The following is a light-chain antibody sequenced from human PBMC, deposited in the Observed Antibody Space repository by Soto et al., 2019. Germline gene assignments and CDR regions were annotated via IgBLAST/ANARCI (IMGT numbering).Light chain of an antibody. V-gene: IGKV3-15*01. J-gene: IGKJ2*01. Sequence: EIVMTQSPATLSVSPGERATLSCRASQSVSSNLAWYQQKPGQAPRLLIYGASTRATGIPARFSGSGSGTDFTLTISSLQSEDFALYYCQQYNNCPPYTFGQGTKLEIK. CDR1: QSVSSN. CDR3: QQYNNCPPYT. CDR2: GAS.